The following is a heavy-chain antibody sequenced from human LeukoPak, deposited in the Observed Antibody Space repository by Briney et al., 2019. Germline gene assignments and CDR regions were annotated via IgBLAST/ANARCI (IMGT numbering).Heavy chain of an antibody. D-gene: IGHD3-22*01. V-gene: IGHV3-30*03. CDR3: ARGGLYYYDSSGYYYPFDY. CDR1: RFSFSSYF. Sequence: SGGSLRLPCEASRFSFSSYFLHWVRQAPGKGLEWVAIISYDERSKDYADSVKGRFTISRDNSKNTLYLQMNSLRAEDTAVYYCARGGLYYYDSSGYYYPFDYWGQGTLVTVSS. J-gene: IGHJ4*02. CDR2: ISYDERSK.